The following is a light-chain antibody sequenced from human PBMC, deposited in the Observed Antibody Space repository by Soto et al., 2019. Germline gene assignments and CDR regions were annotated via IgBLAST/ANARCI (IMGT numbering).Light chain of an antibody. CDR2: DTN. Sequence: IVLTQSPCTLSLSPGERATIPCRASQSVSRNYLAWYQQKPGQAPTLLMYDTNMQTTGVPDRFRGSGCVTDYDLTLSSLEPEDFAVESCERFDDSSPVWTFGQGTKV. CDR1: QSVSRNY. J-gene: IGKJ1*01. V-gene: IGKV3-20*01. CDR3: ERFDDSSPVWT.